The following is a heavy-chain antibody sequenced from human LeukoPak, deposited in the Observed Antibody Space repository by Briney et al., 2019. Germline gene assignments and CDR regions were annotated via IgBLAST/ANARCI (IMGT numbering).Heavy chain of an antibody. CDR1: RFTFSNYS. D-gene: IGHD3-22*01. V-gene: IGHV3-21*01. Sequence: PGGSLRLSCAGYRFTFSNYSMKWGRQAPGKGREWVSSISSSSSNIYYADSVKGRFTISRDNAKNSLYLQMNSLRAEDTAVYYCARGLDDYYDSSVSAVGWGQGTLVTVSS. CDR2: ISSSSSNI. J-gene: IGHJ4*02. CDR3: ARGLDDYYDSSVSAVG.